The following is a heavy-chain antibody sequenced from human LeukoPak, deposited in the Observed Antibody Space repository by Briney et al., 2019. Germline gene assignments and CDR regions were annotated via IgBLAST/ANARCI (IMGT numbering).Heavy chain of an antibody. V-gene: IGHV3-30*03. Sequence: GRSLRLSCAASEFTLRSYGMHWVRQAPGKGLEWLAVISKDGSDKHYADSVKGRFTISRDNSKNTLYLQMNSLRAEDTAIYYCTRNDYGDYYFDYWGQGTLVTVSS. J-gene: IGHJ4*02. CDR2: ISKDGSDK. D-gene: IGHD4-17*01. CDR1: EFTLRSYG. CDR3: TRNDYGDYYFDY.